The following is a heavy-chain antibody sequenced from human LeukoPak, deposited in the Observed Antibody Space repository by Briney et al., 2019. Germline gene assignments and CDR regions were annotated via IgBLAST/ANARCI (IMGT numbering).Heavy chain of an antibody. CDR1: GGTFSSYA. CDR3: ARAGAGWGFGELSESAYYYYYGMDV. Sequence: SVKVSCKASGGTFSSYAISWVRQAPGQGLEWMGRIIPILGIANYAQKFQGRVTITADKSTSTAYMELSSLRSEDTAVYYCARAGAGWGFGELSESAYYYYYGMDVWGQGTTVTVSS. J-gene: IGHJ6*02. V-gene: IGHV1-69*04. CDR2: IIPILGIA. D-gene: IGHD3-10*01.